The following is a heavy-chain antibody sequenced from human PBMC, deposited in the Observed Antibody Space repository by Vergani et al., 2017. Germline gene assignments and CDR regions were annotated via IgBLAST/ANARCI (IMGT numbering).Heavy chain of an antibody. CDR2: ISSNGGST. D-gene: IGHD1-26*01. CDR1: GFTFSSYA. V-gene: IGHV3-64*01. J-gene: IGHJ4*02. Sequence: EVQLVESGGGLVQPGGSLRLSCAASGFTFSSYAMHWVRQAPGKGLEYVSAISSNGGSTYYANSVKGRFTISRDNSKNTLYLQMGSLRAEDMAVYYCARGPPVGAIHFDYWGQGTLVTVSS. CDR3: ARGPPVGAIHFDY.